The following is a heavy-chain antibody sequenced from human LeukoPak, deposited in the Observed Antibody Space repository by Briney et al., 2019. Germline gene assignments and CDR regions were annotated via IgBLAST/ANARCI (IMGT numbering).Heavy chain of an antibody. D-gene: IGHD3-3*01. V-gene: IGHV1-46*01. Sequence: ASVKVSCKASGYTFSDFYNHWVRQAPGQGLEWMGIINPSGGSTSYAQKFQGRVTMTRDMSISTAYMELSRLRSDDTAVYYCARVSYDFWSGYSIWGQGTMVTVSS. J-gene: IGHJ3*02. CDR1: GYTFSDFY. CDR3: ARVSYDFWSGYSI. CDR2: INPSGGST.